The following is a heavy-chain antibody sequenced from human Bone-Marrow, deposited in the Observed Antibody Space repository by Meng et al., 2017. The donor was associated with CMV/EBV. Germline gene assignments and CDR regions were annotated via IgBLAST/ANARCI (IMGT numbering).Heavy chain of an antibody. V-gene: IGHV4-39*01. CDR2: IYYSGST. J-gene: IGHJ5*02. D-gene: IGHD2-2*01. CDR3: ARPVGYQLSYNWFDP. CDR1: GGSISSSSYY. Sequence: SETLSLTCTVSGGSISSSSYYWGWIRQPPGKGLEWIGSIYYSGSTYYNPSLKSRVTISVDTSKNQFSLKLSSVAAADTAVYYCARPVGYQLSYNWFDPWAQGTLVTVSS.